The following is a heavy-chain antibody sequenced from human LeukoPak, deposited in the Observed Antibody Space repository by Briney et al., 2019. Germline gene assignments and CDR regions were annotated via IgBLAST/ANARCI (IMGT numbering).Heavy chain of an antibody. D-gene: IGHD3-3*01. J-gene: IGHJ4*02. CDR1: GGSISSYY. CDR3: ARGGGFWSGEYFDY. V-gene: IGHV4-59*01. Sequence: SETLSLTCTVSGGSISSYYWSWIRQPPGKGLEWIGYIYYSGSTNYNPSLKSRVTISVDTSKNQFSLKLSSVTAADTAVYYCARGGGFWSGEYFDYWGQGTLVTVSS. CDR2: IYYSGST.